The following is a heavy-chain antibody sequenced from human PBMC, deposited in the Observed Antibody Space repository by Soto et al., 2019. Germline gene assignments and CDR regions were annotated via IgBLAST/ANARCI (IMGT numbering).Heavy chain of an antibody. D-gene: IGHD5-12*01. CDR3: ARDDMDIERLDP. V-gene: IGHV4-30-4*01. CDR2: IYYSGST. CDR1: GGSIISGVYY. J-gene: IGHJ5*02. Sequence: TLSLPFTVSGGSIISGVYYLIWSRQPPGKGLEWIGYIYYSGSTYYNPSLKSRVTISVDTSKNQFSLKLSSVTAADTAVYYCARDDMDIERLDPWGQGTLVTVSS.